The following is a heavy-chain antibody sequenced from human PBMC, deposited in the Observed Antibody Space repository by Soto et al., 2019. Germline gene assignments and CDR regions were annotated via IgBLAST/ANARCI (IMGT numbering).Heavy chain of an antibody. V-gene: IGHV3-53*01. D-gene: IGHD3-22*01. J-gene: IGHJ3*02. CDR1: GFTVSSNY. Sequence: SLRLSCAASGFTVSSNYMSWVRQAPGKGLEWVSVIYSGGSTYYADSVKGRFTISRDNSKNTLYLQMNSLRAEDTAVYYCARTPYYYDSSGYFYGNDAFDIWGQGTMVTVSS. CDR3: ARTPYYYDSSGYFYGNDAFDI. CDR2: IYSGGST.